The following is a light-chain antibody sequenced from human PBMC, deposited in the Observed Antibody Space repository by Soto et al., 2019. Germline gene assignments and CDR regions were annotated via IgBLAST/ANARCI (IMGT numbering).Light chain of an antibody. V-gene: IGLV2-14*01. CDR3: SSYTGSSTYV. CDR1: SSDLGAFKY. J-gene: IGLJ1*01. Sequence: LTQPASVSGSPGQSITISCTGSSSDLGAFKYVSWYQQHPGKAPQLMIYEVTNRPSGVSLRFSGSKSGNTASLTISGLQAEEEADYYCSSYTGSSTYVFGTGTKVTVL. CDR2: EVT.